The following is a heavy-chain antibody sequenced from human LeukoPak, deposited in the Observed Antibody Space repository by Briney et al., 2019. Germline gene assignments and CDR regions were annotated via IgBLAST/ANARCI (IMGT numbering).Heavy chain of an antibody. CDR1: GYTFTGYY. CDR2: INPNSGGT. Sequence: ASVKVSCKASGYTFTGYYMHWVRQAPGQGLERMGWINPNSGGTNYAQKFQGRVTMTRDTSISTAYMELSRLRSDDTAVYYCARIVPSPGAANYFDYWGQGTLVTVSS. J-gene: IGHJ4*02. V-gene: IGHV1-2*02. CDR3: ARIVPSPGAANYFDY. D-gene: IGHD2-2*01.